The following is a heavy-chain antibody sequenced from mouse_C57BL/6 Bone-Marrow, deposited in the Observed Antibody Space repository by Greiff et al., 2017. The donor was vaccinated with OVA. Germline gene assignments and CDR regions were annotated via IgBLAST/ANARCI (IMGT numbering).Heavy chain of an antibody. J-gene: IGHJ1*03. V-gene: IGHV1-72*01. CDR3: ARDYYGSSYYWYFDV. Sequence: VQLQQPGAELVKPGASVKLSCKASGYTFTSYWMHWVQQRPGRGLEWIGRIDPNSGGTKYNEKFKSKATLTVDKPSSTAYMQLSSLTSEDSAVYYCARDYYGSSYYWYFDVWGTGTTVTVSS. CDR2: IDPNSGGT. D-gene: IGHD1-1*01. CDR1: GYTFTSYW.